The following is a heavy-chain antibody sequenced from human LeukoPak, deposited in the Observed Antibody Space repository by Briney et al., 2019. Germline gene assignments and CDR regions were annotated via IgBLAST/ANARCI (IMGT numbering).Heavy chain of an antibody. V-gene: IGHV3-23*01. CDR2: IFGSGGSP. Sequence: GGSLRLSCEASGFTFGSHAMYWVRQAPGKGLEWVAGIFGSGGSPHYADSVKGRFTISRDNSRNAVYLQINSLRAEDTAVYYCGKTTVGYSSGQKPAWPVDYWGQGSLVTVSS. D-gene: IGHD6-19*01. J-gene: IGHJ4*02. CDR1: GFTFGSHA. CDR3: GKTTVGYSSGQKPAWPVDY.